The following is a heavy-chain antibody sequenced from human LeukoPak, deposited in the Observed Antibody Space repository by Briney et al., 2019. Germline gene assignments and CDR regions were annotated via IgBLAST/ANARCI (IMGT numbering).Heavy chain of an antibody. J-gene: IGHJ4*02. V-gene: IGHV3-20*04. Sequence: GGSLRLSCAASGFTFDDYGMSWVRHAPGKGGEWGSGINWNGGSTGYADSVKGRFTISRDNAKNSLYLQMNSLRAEDTALYYCARGAASYYYGSGSFIDYWGQGTLVTVSS. CDR1: GFTFDDYG. CDR2: INWNGGST. D-gene: IGHD3-10*01. CDR3: ARGAASYYYGSGSFIDY.